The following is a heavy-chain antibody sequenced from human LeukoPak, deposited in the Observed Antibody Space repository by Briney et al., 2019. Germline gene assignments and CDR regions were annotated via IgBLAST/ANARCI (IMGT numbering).Heavy chain of an antibody. V-gene: IGHV4-59*01. Sequence: SETLSLTCTVSGGSISSYYWSWIWQPPGKGLEWIGYIYYSGSTNYNPSLKSRVTISVDTSKNQFSLKLSSVTAADTAVYYCARERGHYCDSSGYSNWGQGTLVTVSS. CDR2: IYYSGST. CDR3: ARERGHYCDSSGYSN. J-gene: IGHJ4*02. D-gene: IGHD3-22*01. CDR1: GGSISSYY.